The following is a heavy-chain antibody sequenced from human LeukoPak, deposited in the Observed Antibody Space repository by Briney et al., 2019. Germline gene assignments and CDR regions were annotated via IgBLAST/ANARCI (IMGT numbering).Heavy chain of an antibody. Sequence: GGSLRLSCAASGFTFSSYSTNWVRQAPGKGLEWVSSISSSSSYIYYADSVKGRFTISRDNAKNSLYLQMNSLRAEDTAVYYCARARYYYDRDAFDIWGQGTMVTVSS. D-gene: IGHD3-22*01. CDR1: GFTFSSYS. J-gene: IGHJ3*02. V-gene: IGHV3-21*01. CDR3: ARARYYYDRDAFDI. CDR2: ISSSSSYI.